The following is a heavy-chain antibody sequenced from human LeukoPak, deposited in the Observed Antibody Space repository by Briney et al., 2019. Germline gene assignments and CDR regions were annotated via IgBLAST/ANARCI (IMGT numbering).Heavy chain of an antibody. CDR2: IYTSGST. CDR3: ARVGLTYYYDSSGYYHPYDAFDI. CDR1: GGSISSYY. Sequence: PSETLSLTCTVSGGSISSYYWSWIRQPAGKGLEWIGRIYTSGSTNYNPSLKSRVTMSVDTSKNQFSLKLSSVTAADTAVYYCARVGLTYYYDSSGYYHPYDAFDIWGQGTMVTVSS. V-gene: IGHV4-4*07. D-gene: IGHD3-22*01. J-gene: IGHJ3*02.